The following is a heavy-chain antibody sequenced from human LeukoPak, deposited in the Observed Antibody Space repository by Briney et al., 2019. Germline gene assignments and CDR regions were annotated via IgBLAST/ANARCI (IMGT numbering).Heavy chain of an antibody. CDR3: AREEGYCGGDCYSPWFDP. V-gene: IGHV4-30-4*01. CDR2: IYYSGST. Sequence: SETLSLTCTVSGGSISSGDYYWSWIRQPPGKGLEWIGYIYYSGSTYYNPSLKSRVTISVDTSKNQFSLKLSSVTAADTAVYYCAREEGYCGGDCYSPWFDPWGQGTLVTVSS. D-gene: IGHD2-21*02. CDR1: GGSISSGDYY. J-gene: IGHJ5*02.